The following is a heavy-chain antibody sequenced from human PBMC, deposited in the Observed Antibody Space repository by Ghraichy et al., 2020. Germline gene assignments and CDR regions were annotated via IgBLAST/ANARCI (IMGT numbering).Heavy chain of an antibody. CDR1: GGSISSYY. V-gene: IGHV4-59*01. J-gene: IGHJ5*02. Sequence: SETLSLTCTVSGGSISSYYWSWIRQPPGKGLEWIGYIYYSGSTNYNPSLKSRVTISVDTSKNQFSLKLSSVTAADTAVYYCARGSRDGGNSAGWFDPWGQGTLVTVSS. D-gene: IGHD4-23*01. CDR3: ARGSRDGGNSAGWFDP. CDR2: IYYSGST.